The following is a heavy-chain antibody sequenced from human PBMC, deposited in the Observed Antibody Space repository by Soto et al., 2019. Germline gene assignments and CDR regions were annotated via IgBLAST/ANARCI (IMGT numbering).Heavy chain of an antibody. Sequence: GGSLRLSCAASGFTFSSYAMSWVRQAPGKGLEWVSAISGSGGSTYYADSVKGRFTISRDNSKNTLYLQMNSLRAEDTAVYYCAKAKLDYHYYYMNVWGKGTTVTVSS. D-gene: IGHD3-10*01. V-gene: IGHV3-23*01. CDR1: GFTFSSYA. CDR3: AKAKLDYHYYYMNV. J-gene: IGHJ6*03. CDR2: ISGSGGST.